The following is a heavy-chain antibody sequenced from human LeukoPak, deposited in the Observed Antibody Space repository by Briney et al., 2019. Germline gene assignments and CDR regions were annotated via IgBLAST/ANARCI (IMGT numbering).Heavy chain of an antibody. CDR2: IYYSGST. CDR3: ARASRDGYNYYFDY. V-gene: IGHV4-59*01. Sequence: SETLSLTCTVSGGSISSYYWSWIRQPPGKGLEWIGYIYYSGSTNYNPSLKSRVTISVDTSKNQFSLKLSSVSAADTAVYYCARASRDGYNYYFDYWGQGTLVTVSS. CDR1: GGSISSYY. D-gene: IGHD5-24*01. J-gene: IGHJ4*02.